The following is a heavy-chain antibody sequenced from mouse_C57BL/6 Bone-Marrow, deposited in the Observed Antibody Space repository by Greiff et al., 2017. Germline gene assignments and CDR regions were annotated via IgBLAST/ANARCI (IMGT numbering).Heavy chain of an antibody. CDR3: ARDGNYPYWYFAV. J-gene: IGHJ1*03. V-gene: IGHV1-64*01. CDR2: IHPNSGST. Sequence: VQLQQPGAELVKPGASVKLSCKASGYTFTSYWMHWVKPRPGQGLEWIGMIHPNSGSTNYNEKFKSKATLTVDKSSSTAYMQLSSLTSEDSAVYFCARDGNYPYWYFAVWGTGTTVTVSS. CDR1: GYTFTSYW. D-gene: IGHD2-1*01.